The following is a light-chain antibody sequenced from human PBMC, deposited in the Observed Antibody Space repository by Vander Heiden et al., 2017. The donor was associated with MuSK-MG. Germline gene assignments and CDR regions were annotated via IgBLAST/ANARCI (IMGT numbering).Light chain of an antibody. Sequence: QSALTQPPSASGSPGQSVTISSPGTSSDVGGYNYVSWYQQHPGKAPKLMIYEVSKRPAGVPDRFSGSKSGNTASLTVSGLQDEEEADYYCSSYAGKNNLVFGGGTKLTVL. J-gene: IGLJ2*01. CDR3: SSYAGKNNLV. CDR1: SSDVGGYNY. V-gene: IGLV2-8*01. CDR2: EVS.